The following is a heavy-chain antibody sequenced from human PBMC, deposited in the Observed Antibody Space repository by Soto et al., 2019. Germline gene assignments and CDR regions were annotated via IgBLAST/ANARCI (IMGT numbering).Heavy chain of an antibody. CDR1: GLSLDEYG. CDR3: ARDLGPQWLVLSWLDP. CDR2: INWNGGST. V-gene: IGHV3-20*01. Sequence: GGSLGLSGAASGLSLDEYGVSWVRQAPGKGLEWVSGINWNGGSTGYADSVKGRFTISRDNAKNSLYLQMNSLRAEDTALYHCARDLGPQWLVLSWLDPWGQGT. J-gene: IGHJ5*02. D-gene: IGHD6-19*01.